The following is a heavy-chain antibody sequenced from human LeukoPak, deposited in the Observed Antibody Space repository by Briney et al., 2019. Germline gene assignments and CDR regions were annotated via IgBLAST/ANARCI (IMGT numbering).Heavy chain of an antibody. J-gene: IGHJ3*01. Sequence: GGSLRLSCAASGFTVSSNYMSWVRQAPGKGLEWVSVIYSGGRTKYADSVKGRFTISRDSSKNTLYLQMNSLGGEDTALYYCAKGRWGLTINNFDLWGQGTMVTVSS. D-gene: IGHD3/OR15-3a*01. CDR1: GFTVSSNY. CDR3: AKGRWGLTINNFDL. CDR2: IYSGGRT. V-gene: IGHV3-53*01.